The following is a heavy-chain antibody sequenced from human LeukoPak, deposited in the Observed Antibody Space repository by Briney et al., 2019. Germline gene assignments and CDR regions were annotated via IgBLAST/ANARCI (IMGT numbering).Heavy chain of an antibody. CDR1: GFTFSNYG. V-gene: IGHV3-33*08. J-gene: IGHJ4*02. D-gene: IGHD1-14*01. CDR2: IWYDGSNK. Sequence: GGSLRLSCAASGFTFSNYGMHWVRQAPGKGLEWVAVIWYDGSNKYYADSVKGRFTISRDNSKNTLYLQMNSLRAEDTAVYYCARDLRSYNPLRYFDYWGQGTLVTVSS. CDR3: ARDLRSYNPLRYFDY.